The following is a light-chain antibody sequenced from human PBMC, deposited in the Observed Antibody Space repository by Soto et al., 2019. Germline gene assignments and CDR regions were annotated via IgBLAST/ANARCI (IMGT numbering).Light chain of an antibody. V-gene: IGKV2-28*01. J-gene: IGKJ1*01. CDR1: QSLLHSSGYNY. CDR3: MQALQIPWT. Sequence: DIVMTQSPLSLRVTPGEPASISCRSSQSLLHSSGYNYLHWYLQKPGQSPQLLISLASDRAPGVPDRFRGGGSGTDFTLTITRVEAQDVGVYYCMQALQIPWTFGQGTKVEVK. CDR2: LAS.